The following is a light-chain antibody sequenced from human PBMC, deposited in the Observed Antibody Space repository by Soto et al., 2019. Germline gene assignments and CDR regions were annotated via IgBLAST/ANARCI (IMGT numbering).Light chain of an antibody. V-gene: IGLV3-21*04. Sequence: SYELTRPPSVSVAPGKTARITCGGNNIGSKSVHWYQQKPGQAPVLVIYYDSDRPSGIPERFSGSNSGNTATLTISRVEAGDEADYYCQVCDSSSDHVVFGGGTKVTVL. CDR2: YDS. J-gene: IGLJ2*01. CDR1: NIGSKS. CDR3: QVCDSSSDHVV.